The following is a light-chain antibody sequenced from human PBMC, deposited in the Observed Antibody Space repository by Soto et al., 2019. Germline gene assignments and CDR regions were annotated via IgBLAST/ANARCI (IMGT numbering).Light chain of an antibody. CDR3: MQGLQTPA. CDR1: QSLLHSNGYTY. CDR2: LGS. V-gene: IGKV2-28*01. Sequence: DIVMTQSPLSLPVTPGEPASISCRASQSLLHSNGYTYLDWYLQKPGQSPQLLIYLGSNRASGVPDRFSGSGSGTDFTLKISRVEAEDVGLYYCMQGLQTPAFGQGTKVEI. J-gene: IGKJ1*01.